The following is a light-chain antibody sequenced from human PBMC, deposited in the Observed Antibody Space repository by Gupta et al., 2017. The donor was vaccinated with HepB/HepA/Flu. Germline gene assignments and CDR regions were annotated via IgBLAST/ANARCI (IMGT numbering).Light chain of an antibody. Sequence: DIQMTQSPSPLSASVGDRVTITCRASQSIISYLNWYQQKPGKAPKVLIYAASSLQSGVPSRFSGSGSGTDFTLTISSLQAEDSASYYCQQSYTTPRTFGQGTKVEIK. J-gene: IGKJ1*01. CDR3: QQSYTTPRT. V-gene: IGKV1-39*01. CDR2: AAS. CDR1: QSIISY.